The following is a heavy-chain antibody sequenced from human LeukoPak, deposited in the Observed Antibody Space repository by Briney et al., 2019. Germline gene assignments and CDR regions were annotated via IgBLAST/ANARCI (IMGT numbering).Heavy chain of an antibody. CDR3: ARDSSGSYNWFDP. CDR2: ISYDGSNE. Sequence: PGGSLRLSCEASGFSFSSYEMHWVRQAPGKGREGVAVISYDGSNEYYPDSVKGRFTISRDNSKNTLYLQMNSLRAEDTAVYYCARDSSGSYNWFDPWGQGTLATVSS. CDR1: GFSFSSYE. J-gene: IGHJ5*02. D-gene: IGHD6-19*01. V-gene: IGHV3-30*04.